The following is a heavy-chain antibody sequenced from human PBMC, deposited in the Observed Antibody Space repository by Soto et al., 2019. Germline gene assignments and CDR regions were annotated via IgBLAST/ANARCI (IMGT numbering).Heavy chain of an antibody. CDR2: ISGSGGST. J-gene: IGHJ3*02. Sequence: LRLSCAASGFTFSSYAMSWVRQAPGKGLEWVSAISGSGGSTYYADSVKGRFTISRDNSKNTLYLQMNSLRAEDTAVYYCAKDKSLYYYDSREDDAFDIWGQGTMVTVSS. CDR1: GFTFSSYA. CDR3: AKDKSLYYYDSREDDAFDI. V-gene: IGHV3-23*01. D-gene: IGHD3-22*01.